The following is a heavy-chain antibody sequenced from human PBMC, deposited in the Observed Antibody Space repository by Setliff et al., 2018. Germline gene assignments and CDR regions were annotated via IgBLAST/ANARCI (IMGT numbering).Heavy chain of an antibody. CDR3: AASRAYTCAVEEWFLPKTFDF. CDR2: IYVNENT. D-gene: IGHD3-10*01. V-gene: IGHV4-61*02. CDR1: GGSISSGSYY. J-gene: IGHJ4*02. Sequence: SETLSLTCAVSGGSISSGSYYWNWIRQPAGLGLEWIGSIYVNENTKHNPSPKSRVTLSIDTSKNQFSLKLSSVTAADAALYYCAASRAYTCAVEEWFLPKTFDFWGQGSPVTVSS.